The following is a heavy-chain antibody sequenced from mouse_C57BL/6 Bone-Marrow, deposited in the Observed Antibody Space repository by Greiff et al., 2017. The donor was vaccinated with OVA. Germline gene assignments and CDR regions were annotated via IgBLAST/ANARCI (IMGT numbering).Heavy chain of an antibody. CDR1: GFSLTSYG. D-gene: IGHD1-1*01. V-gene: IGHV2-5*01. Sequence: VKLMESGPGLVQPSQSLSITCTVSGFSLTSYGVHWVRQSPGKGLEWLGVIWRGGSTDYNAAFMSRLSITKDNSKSQVFFKMNSLQADDTAIYYCAKKRGITTVVADYYAMDYWGQGTSVTVSS. J-gene: IGHJ4*01. CDR3: AKKRGITTVVADYYAMDY. CDR2: IWRGGST.